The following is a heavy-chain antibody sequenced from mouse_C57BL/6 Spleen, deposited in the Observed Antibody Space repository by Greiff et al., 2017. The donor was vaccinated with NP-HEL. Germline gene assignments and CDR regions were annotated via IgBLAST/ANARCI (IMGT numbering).Heavy chain of an antibody. J-gene: IGHJ4*01. V-gene: IGHV1-55*01. D-gene: IGHD2-2*01. CDR3: ARWLPYFLYAMDY. Sequence: LQQPGAELVKPGASVKMSCKASGYTFTSYWITWVKQRPGQGLEWIGDIYPGSGSTNYNEKFKSKATLTVDTSSSTAYMQLSSLTSEDSAVYYCARWLPYFLYAMDYWGQGTSVTVSS. CDR2: IYPGSGST. CDR1: GYTFTSYW.